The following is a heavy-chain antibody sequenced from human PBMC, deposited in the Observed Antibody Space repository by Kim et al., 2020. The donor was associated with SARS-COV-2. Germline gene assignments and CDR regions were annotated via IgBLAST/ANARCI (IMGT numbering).Heavy chain of an antibody. CDR3: AKDPEEYYGSGSYFDY. Sequence: SVKGRFTISRDNAKNSLYLQMNSLRAEDTALYYCAKDPEEYYGSGSYFDYWGQGTLVTVSS. D-gene: IGHD3-10*01. V-gene: IGHV3-9*01. J-gene: IGHJ4*02.